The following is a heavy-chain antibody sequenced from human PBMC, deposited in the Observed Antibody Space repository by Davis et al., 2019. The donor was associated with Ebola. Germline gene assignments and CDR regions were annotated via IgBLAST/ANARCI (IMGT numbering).Heavy chain of an antibody. Sequence: SETLSLTCTVSDGSIHSYYWSWIRQSPGKRLEWIGYVYHNKSTKYNPSLKSRLTISIDSSKNQFSLNLNSVTAADTAVYYCARDFWSGYPGAYGLDVWGQGTTVTVSS. CDR3: ARDFWSGYPGAYGLDV. CDR2: VYHNKST. J-gene: IGHJ6*02. CDR1: DGSIHSYY. V-gene: IGHV4-59*01. D-gene: IGHD3-3*01.